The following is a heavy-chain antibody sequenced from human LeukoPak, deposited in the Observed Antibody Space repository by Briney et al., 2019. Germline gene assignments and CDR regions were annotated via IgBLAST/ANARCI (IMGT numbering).Heavy chain of an antibody. V-gene: IGHV3-23*01. J-gene: IGHJ3*02. D-gene: IGHD3-3*01. CDR1: GFTFSSYA. CDR3: AKEMMPRSITIFGVVIIGVEHDAFDI. CDR2: ISGSGGST. Sequence: PGGSLRLSCAASGFTFSSYAMSWVRQAPGKGLEWVSAISGSGGSTYYADSVKGRFTISRDNSKNTLYLQMNSLRAEDTAVYYCAKEMMPRSITIFGVVIIGVEHDAFDIWGQGTMVTVSS.